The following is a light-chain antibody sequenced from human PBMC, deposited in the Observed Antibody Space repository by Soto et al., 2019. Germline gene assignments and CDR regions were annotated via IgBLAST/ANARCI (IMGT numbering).Light chain of an antibody. CDR2: GAS. Sequence: EIVLTQSPGSLSLSPGERATLSCRASQSVSSYSLAWYQQKPGQAPRLLIYGASSRATGIPDRFSGSGSGTDFTLTISRLEPEDFAVYYCQQYGSSPPWTFGQGTKVDI. CDR3: QQYGSSPPWT. V-gene: IGKV3-20*01. CDR1: QSVSSYS. J-gene: IGKJ1*01.